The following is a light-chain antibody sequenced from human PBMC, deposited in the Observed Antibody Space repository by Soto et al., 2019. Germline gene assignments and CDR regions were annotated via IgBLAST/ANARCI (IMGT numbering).Light chain of an antibody. V-gene: IGKV3-15*01. CDR3: QQRSSWPIT. CDR2: GAS. CDR1: QSVGNN. Sequence: EIVKTQSPGTLSVSPGKKFPPSCRASQSVGNNLAWHQQKPGQAPRLLIYGASTRATGFPARFSGSGSGTDFTLTISSLEPEDFAVYYCQQRSSWPITFGQGTRLEI. J-gene: IGKJ5*01.